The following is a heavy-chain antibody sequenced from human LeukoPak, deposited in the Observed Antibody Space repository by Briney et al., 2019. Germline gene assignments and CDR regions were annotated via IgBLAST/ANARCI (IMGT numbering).Heavy chain of an antibody. J-gene: IGHJ6*02. V-gene: IGHV4-59*01. Sequence: SETLSVTCTVSGGSISHYYWSWIRQPPGEGLEWIGYIYYSGTTNYNPSLKSRVTISVDTSKNQFSLRLNSVTAADTAVYYCAREDPRTKVPEGMDVWGQGTTVTVSS. D-gene: IGHD4/OR15-4a*01. CDR3: AREDPRTKVPEGMDV. CDR2: IYYSGTT. CDR1: GGSISHYY.